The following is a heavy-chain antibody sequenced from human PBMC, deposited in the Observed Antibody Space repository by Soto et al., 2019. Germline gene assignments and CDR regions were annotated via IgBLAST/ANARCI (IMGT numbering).Heavy chain of an antibody. CDR3: AHRLRAEYCSGGSCYSYNWFDP. D-gene: IGHD2-15*01. Sequence: SGPTLVNPTQTLTLTCTFSGFSLSTSGAGVGWIRQPPGKALEWLALIYWDDDKRYSPSLKSRLTITKDTSKNQVVLTMTNMDPVDTATYYCAHRLRAEYCSGGSCYSYNWFDPWGQGTLVTVSS. J-gene: IGHJ5*02. V-gene: IGHV2-5*02. CDR1: GFSLSTSGAG. CDR2: IYWDDDK.